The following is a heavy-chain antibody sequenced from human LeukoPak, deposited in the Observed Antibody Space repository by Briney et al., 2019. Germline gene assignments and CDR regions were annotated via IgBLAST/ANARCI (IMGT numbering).Heavy chain of an antibody. Sequence: ASVKVSCKASGYTFTSYGISWVRQAPGQGLEWMGWISAYNGNTNYAQKLQGRVTMTTDTSTSTAYMELRSLRSDDTAVYYCARIVTEYSSSWYVSGYFDYWGQGTLVTVSS. V-gene: IGHV1-18*01. CDR1: GYTFTSYG. CDR3: ARIVTEYSSSWYVSGYFDY. J-gene: IGHJ4*02. D-gene: IGHD6-13*01. CDR2: ISAYNGNT.